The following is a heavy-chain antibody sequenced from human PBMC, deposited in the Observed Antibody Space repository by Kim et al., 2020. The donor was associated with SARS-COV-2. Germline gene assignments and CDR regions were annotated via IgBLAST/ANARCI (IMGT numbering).Heavy chain of an antibody. J-gene: IGHJ4*02. V-gene: IGHV3-74*01. D-gene: IGHD5-12*01. CDR3: AMRDGYTSGRDY. CDR2: ISLDGRTT. Sequence: PGGSLRLSCAASGFTSSPFWMNWVRQVPGKGLVWVSRISLDGRTTDYADYVKGRFTISRDNAKNSVYLHMNSLTGDDTGVYYCAMRDGYTSGRDYWGRGTLVIVSS. CDR1: GFTSSPFW.